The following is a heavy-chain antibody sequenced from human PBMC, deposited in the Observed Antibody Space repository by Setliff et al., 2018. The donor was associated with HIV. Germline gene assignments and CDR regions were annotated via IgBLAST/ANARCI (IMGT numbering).Heavy chain of an antibody. CDR2: ISGSDGSTT. Sequence: PGGSLRLSCVASKITFKTYSMNWVRQAPGKGLEWVSYISGSDGSTTTYADSVKGRFTISRDNAKNTLYLEMNSLRAEDTAVYYCARESGSYLSFFDYWGQGTLVTVSS. V-gene: IGHV3-74*03. J-gene: IGHJ4*02. D-gene: IGHD1-26*01. CDR3: ARESGSYLSFFDY. CDR1: KITFKTYS.